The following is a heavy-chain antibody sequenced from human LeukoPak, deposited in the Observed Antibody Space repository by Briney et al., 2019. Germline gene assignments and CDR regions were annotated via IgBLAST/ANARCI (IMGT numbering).Heavy chain of an antibody. J-gene: IGHJ4*02. CDR2: KYYRSKWFN. D-gene: IGHD6-19*01. CDR1: GDSVSSKSAA. Sequence: SQTLSLTCVISGDSVSSKSAAWNWIRQSPSRGLEWLGRKYYRSKWFNDYAVSVRSRITINPDTSENQFSLQLNSVTPEDTAVYFCARTSGYFDYWGQGALVTVSS. V-gene: IGHV6-1*01. CDR3: ARTSGYFDY.